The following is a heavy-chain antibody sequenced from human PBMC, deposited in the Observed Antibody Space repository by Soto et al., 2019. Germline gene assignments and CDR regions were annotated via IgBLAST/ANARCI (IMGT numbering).Heavy chain of an antibody. CDR2: ISYDGSNK. D-gene: IGHD1-26*01. Sequence: QVQLVESGGGVVQPGRSLRLSCAASGFTFSSYAMHWVRQAPGKGLEWVAVISYDGSNKYYADSVKGRFTISRDNSKNTLYLQMNSLRAEDTAVYYCARERAEWELLPVYWGQGTPVTFSS. CDR1: GFTFSSYA. V-gene: IGHV3-30-3*01. J-gene: IGHJ4*02. CDR3: ARERAEWELLPVY.